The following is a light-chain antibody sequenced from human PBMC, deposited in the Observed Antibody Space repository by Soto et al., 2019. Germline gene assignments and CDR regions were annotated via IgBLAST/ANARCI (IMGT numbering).Light chain of an antibody. CDR3: QQYGSEPPAWYT. J-gene: IGKJ2*01. Sequence: EIVLTQSPGTLSLSPGERATLSCRASQRVSSSYLAWYQQKPCQAPRLLIYGASSRATGIPDRFSGSGSGTDFTLTISRLEPEDFAVYYCQQYGSEPPAWYTFGQGTKLEIK. CDR1: QRVSSSY. V-gene: IGKV3-20*01. CDR2: GAS.